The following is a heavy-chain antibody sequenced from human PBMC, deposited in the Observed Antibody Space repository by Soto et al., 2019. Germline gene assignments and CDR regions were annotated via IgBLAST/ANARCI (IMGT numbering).Heavy chain of an antibody. J-gene: IGHJ6*02. V-gene: IGHV1-69*12. CDR2: IIPIFGTA. CDR3: ARDRSSSLRFSHHYYYYGMDV. Sequence: QVQLVQSGAEVKKPGSSVKVSCKASGGTFSSYAISWVRQAPGQGLEWMGGIIPIFGTANYAQKFQGRGTITADESTSTSYMELRSLRSEDTAVYYCARDRSSSLRFSHHYYYYGMDVWGQGTTVTVSS. CDR1: GGTFSSYA. D-gene: IGHD4-17*01.